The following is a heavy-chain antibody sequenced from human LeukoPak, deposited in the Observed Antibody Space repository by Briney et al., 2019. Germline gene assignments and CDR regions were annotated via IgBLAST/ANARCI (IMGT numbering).Heavy chain of an antibody. CDR2: IRSKANNYAT. CDR3: TRPLVEAA. CDR1: GFTFSGSA. Sequence: PGGSLRLSCAASGFTFSGSAMHWVRQASGKGLEWVGRIRSKANNYATTYAASVKGRFTISRDDSKNTAYLQMNSLKTEDTAMYYCTRPLVEAAWGQGTPVTASS. D-gene: IGHD2-21*01. V-gene: IGHV3-73*01. J-gene: IGHJ5*02.